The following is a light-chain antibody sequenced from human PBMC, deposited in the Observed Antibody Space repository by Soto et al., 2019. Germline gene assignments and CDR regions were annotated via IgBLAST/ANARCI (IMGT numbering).Light chain of an antibody. CDR1: PGIRND. CDR2: AAS. V-gene: IGKV1-6*01. J-gene: IGKJ1*01. Sequence: AIQMTQSPSSLSASVGDRVTITCRASPGIRNDLGWYQQKPGKAPKILIYAASILQSGVPSRFSVSGTGTDFTLTISSLQPEDFATYYCLQDYKYPRTFGQGTKVEIK. CDR3: LQDYKYPRT.